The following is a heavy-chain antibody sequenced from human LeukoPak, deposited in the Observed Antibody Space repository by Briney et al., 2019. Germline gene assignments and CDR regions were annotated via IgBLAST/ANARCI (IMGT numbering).Heavy chain of an antibody. D-gene: IGHD6-13*01. CDR2: TGGDGRST. Sequence: GGSLRLSCAASGFTFSSYAMSWVRQAPGKGLEWVSATGGDGRSTYYADSVKGRFTISRDNSKNTLYLQMNSLRAEDTAVYYCAKGPGIAAAGPFDYWGQGTLVTVSS. CDR3: AKGPGIAAAGPFDY. CDR1: GFTFSSYA. V-gene: IGHV3-23*01. J-gene: IGHJ4*02.